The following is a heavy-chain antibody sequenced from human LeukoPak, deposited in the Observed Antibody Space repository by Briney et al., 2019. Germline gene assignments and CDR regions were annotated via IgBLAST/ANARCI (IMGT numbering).Heavy chain of an antibody. CDR1: GFTFRSHG. CDR2: IRYDGSNK. J-gene: IGHJ4*02. Sequence: GGSLRLSCAASGFTFRSHGIHWVRQAPGKGLEWVASIRYDGSNKYYADSVKGRFTISRDNSKNTLYLQMNSLRAEDTAVYYCARAMRGSYDYFDYWGQGTLVTVSS. V-gene: IGHV3-30*02. CDR3: ARAMRGSYDYFDY. D-gene: IGHD1-26*01.